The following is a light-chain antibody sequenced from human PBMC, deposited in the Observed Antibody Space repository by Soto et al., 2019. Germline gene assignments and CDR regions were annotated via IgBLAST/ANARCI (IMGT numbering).Light chain of an antibody. Sequence: TQSPSTLPASVGDRVTITCRASQSISNWLAWYQQKPGQAPRPVIFDASNRANGVPARFGGSGSGTDFTLTISSLEPEDAAVYYCQQRSNWPPITFGQGTRLEIK. CDR3: QQRSNWPPIT. V-gene: IGKV3-11*01. J-gene: IGKJ5*01. CDR2: DAS. CDR1: QSISNW.